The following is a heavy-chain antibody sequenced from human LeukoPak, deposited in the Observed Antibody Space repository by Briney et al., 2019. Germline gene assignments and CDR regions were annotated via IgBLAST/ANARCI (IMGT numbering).Heavy chain of an antibody. V-gene: IGHV3-21*01. D-gene: IGHD3-10*01. CDR1: GFTFSSYS. CDR2: ISSSSSYI. CDR3: ARVGDYYYYYGMDV. J-gene: IGHJ6*02. Sequence: PGGSLRLSCAASGFTFSSYSMNWVRQAPGKGLEWVSSISSSSSYIYYADSVKGRFTISRDNAKNSLYLQMNSLRAEDTAVYYCARVGDYYYYYGMDVWGQGATVIVSS.